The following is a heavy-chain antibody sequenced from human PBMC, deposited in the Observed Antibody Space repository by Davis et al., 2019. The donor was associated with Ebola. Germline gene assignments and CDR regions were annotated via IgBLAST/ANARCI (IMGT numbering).Heavy chain of an antibody. D-gene: IGHD3-10*01. CDR3: RLGSYHMGDDY. Sequence: GGSLRLSCAASRLSFSSYDMSWVRQAPGKGLEWVSSISVSSNYKYYADSVKGRFTVSRDNARNSLYLQMNRLRGEDTAVYYCRLGSYHMGDDYWGQGTLVTVSS. CDR2: ISVSSNYK. CDR1: RLSFSSYD. J-gene: IGHJ4*02. V-gene: IGHV3-21*06.